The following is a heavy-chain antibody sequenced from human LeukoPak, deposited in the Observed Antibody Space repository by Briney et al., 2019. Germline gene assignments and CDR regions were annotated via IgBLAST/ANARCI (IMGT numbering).Heavy chain of an antibody. J-gene: IGHJ4*02. CDR3: ARGIVGAGLFDY. CDR1: GYTFTSYG. V-gene: IGHV1-18*01. D-gene: IGHD1-26*01. Sequence: ASVKVSCKASGYTFTSYGISWVRQAPGQGLEWMGWISAYNGNTNYAQKFRGRVTMTRDTSISTAYMELSSLRSEDTAVYYCARGIVGAGLFDYWGRGTLVTVSS. CDR2: ISAYNGNT.